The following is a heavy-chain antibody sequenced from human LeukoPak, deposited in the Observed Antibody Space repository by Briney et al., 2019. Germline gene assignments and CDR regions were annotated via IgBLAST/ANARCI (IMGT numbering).Heavy chain of an antibody. CDR2: IHHSGGT. CDR3: ARERGYCSGGSCNWFDP. CDR1: GYSISSGYY. J-gene: IGHJ5*02. D-gene: IGHD2-15*01. Sequence: PSETLSLTCTVSGYSISSGYYWGWIRQPPGKGLEWIESIHHSGGTYYNPSLKSRVTITVDTSKNQFSLKLSSVTAADTAVYYCARERGYCSGGSCNWFDPWSQGTLVTVSS. V-gene: IGHV4-38-2*02.